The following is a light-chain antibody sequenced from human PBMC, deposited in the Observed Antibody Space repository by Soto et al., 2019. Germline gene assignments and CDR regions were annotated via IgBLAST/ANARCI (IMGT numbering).Light chain of an antibody. CDR1: SSNIGSNT. CDR2: SNT. V-gene: IGLV1-44*01. Sequence: QSALTQPPSASGTPGQRVTISCSGSSSNIGSNTVNWYQQLSRDPKLLIYSNTNRPSGVPDRFSGSKSGTSASLAITGLQAEDEADYYCQSYDSSLSIYVFGSGTKVTVL. CDR3: QSYDSSLSIYV. J-gene: IGLJ1*01.